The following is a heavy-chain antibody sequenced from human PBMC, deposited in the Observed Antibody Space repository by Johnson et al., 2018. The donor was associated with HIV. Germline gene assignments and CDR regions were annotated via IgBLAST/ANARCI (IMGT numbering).Heavy chain of an antibody. CDR2: VTGTGGDT. CDR3: ASQVRGLRLGVDAFDI. CDR1: GSTFSSYG. V-gene: IGHV3-23*04. D-gene: IGHD3-16*01. Sequence: VQLVESGGGLVQPGGSLRLSCAASGSTFSSYGMSWVRQAPGKGLEWVSGVTGTGGDTYYAESVKGRFPISRDNSKNTLYLQMNKLRAEDTAVYFCASQVRGLRLGVDAFDIWGQGTMVTVSS. J-gene: IGHJ3*02.